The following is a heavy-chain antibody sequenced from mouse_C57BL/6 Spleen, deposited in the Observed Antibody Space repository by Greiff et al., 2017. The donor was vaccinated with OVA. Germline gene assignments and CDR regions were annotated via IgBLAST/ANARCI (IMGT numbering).Heavy chain of an antibody. CDR3: TTDGNYPFAY. CDR1: GFNIKDDY. Sequence: DVQLQESGAEPVRPGASVKLSCTASGFNIKDDYMHWVKQRPEQGLEWIGWIDPENGDTEYASKFQGKATITADTSSNTAYLQLSSLTSEDTAVYYCTTDGNYPFAYWGQGTLVTVSA. V-gene: IGHV14-4*01. J-gene: IGHJ3*01. CDR2: IDPENGDT. D-gene: IGHD2-1*01.